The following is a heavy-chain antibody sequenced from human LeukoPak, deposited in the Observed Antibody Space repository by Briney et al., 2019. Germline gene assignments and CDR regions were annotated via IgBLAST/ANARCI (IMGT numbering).Heavy chain of an antibody. Sequence: GESLKISCKASGYSFTSYWIGWVRQMPGKGLEWMGIIYPGDSDTRYSPSFQGQVTISADKSISTAYLQWSSLKASDTAMYYCARQRRIAAAARYYMDVWGKGTTVTVSS. CDR2: IYPGDSDT. D-gene: IGHD6-13*01. V-gene: IGHV5-51*01. CDR1: GYSFTSYW. J-gene: IGHJ6*03. CDR3: ARQRRIAAAARYYMDV.